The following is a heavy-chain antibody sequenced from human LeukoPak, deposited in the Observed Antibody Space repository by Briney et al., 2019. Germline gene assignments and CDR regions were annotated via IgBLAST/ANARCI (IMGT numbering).Heavy chain of an antibody. CDR2: IYYSGST. Sequence: SETLSLTCAVYGGSFSGYYWSWIRQPPGKGLEWIGYIYYSGSTNYNPSLKSRVTISVDTSKNQFSLKLSSVTAADTAVYYCARLNYYDSSGYYTPYYFDYWGQGTLVTVSS. D-gene: IGHD3-22*01. CDR3: ARLNYYDSSGYYTPYYFDY. V-gene: IGHV4-59*01. J-gene: IGHJ4*02. CDR1: GGSFSGYY.